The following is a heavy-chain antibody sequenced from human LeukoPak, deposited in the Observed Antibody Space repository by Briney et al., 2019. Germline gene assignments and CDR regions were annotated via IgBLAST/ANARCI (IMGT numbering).Heavy chain of an antibody. CDR1: KFTFSNYA. J-gene: IGHJ4*02. Sequence: GGSLRLSCAASKFTFSNYAMTWVRQAPGKGLEWVSSIGSSGDRAFYADSVKGRFTISRDNSKDTLYLQMNSLRVEDTAIYHCANQRKIQGNYYEFDYWGQGTLVTVSS. D-gene: IGHD3-10*01. CDR2: IGSSGDRA. CDR3: ANQRKIQGNYYEFDY. V-gene: IGHV3-23*01.